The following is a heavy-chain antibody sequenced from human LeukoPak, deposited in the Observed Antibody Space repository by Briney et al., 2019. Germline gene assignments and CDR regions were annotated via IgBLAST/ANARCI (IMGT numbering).Heavy chain of an antibody. V-gene: IGHV3-48*03. CDR2: ISSSGSTI. Sequence: GGSLRLSCAASGFTFSSYAMNWVRQAPGKGLEWVSYISSSGSTIYYADSVKGRFTISRDNAKNSLYLQMNSLRAEDTAVYYCARVEQWLVRLDYYYYMDVWGKGTAVTISS. CDR1: GFTFSSYA. D-gene: IGHD6-19*01. CDR3: ARVEQWLVRLDYYYYMDV. J-gene: IGHJ6*03.